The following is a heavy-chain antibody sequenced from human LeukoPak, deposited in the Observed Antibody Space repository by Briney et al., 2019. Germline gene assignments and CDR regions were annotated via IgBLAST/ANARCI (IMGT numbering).Heavy chain of an antibody. CDR3: ARRIAAADAFDY. Sequence: SETLSLTCTVSGGSISSSSYYWGWIRQPPGKGLEWIAYIYYSGSTNYNPSLKSRVTISVDTSKNQFSLKLSSVTAADTAVYYCARRIAAADAFDYWGQGTMVTVSS. V-gene: IGHV4-61*05. CDR1: GGSISSSSYY. CDR2: IYYSGST. J-gene: IGHJ4*02. D-gene: IGHD6-13*01.